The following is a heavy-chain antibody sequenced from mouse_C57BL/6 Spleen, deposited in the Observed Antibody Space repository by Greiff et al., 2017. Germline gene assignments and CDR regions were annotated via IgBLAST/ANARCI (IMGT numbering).Heavy chain of an antibody. J-gene: IGHJ2*01. Sequence: QVQLKESGAELVRPGTSVKVSCKASGYAFTNYLIEWVKQRPGQGLEWIGVINPGSGGTNYNEKFKGKATLTADKSSSTAYMQLSSLTSEDSAVYFCARGETYYSNYGPFDYWGQGTTLTVSS. D-gene: IGHD2-5*01. CDR1: GYAFTNYL. V-gene: IGHV1-54*01. CDR2: INPGSGGT. CDR3: ARGETYYSNYGPFDY.